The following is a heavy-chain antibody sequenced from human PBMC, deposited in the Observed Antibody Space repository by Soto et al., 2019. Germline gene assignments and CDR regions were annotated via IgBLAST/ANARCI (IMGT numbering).Heavy chain of an antibody. CDR1: GDSFTNYY. J-gene: IGHJ6*02. Sequence: QVHLIQSGAEVRKPGASVKVSCKASGDSFTNYYFHWVRQAPGQSLEWMGIINSSGGSPTYAQKFLGRVTMTRDTSTSTVYMELSSLKSEDTAVYYCAGERNYDFWSGYSSYGMDVWGQGTTVSVS. D-gene: IGHD3-3*01. CDR2: INSSGGSP. CDR3: AGERNYDFWSGYSSYGMDV. V-gene: IGHV1-46*01.